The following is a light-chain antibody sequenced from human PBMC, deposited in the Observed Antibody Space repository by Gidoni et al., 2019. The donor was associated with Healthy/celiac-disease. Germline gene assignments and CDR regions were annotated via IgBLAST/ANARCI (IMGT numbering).Light chain of an antibody. CDR1: QDINNA. CDR2: DAS. J-gene: IGKJ4*01. V-gene: IGKV1D-13*01. CDR3: QQCSDYSPT. Sequence: ALQLTQSPSSLSASVGDRVTITCRASQDINNALAWYQQKPGKAPDLLIYDASSLQSGVPSRFSGSASGTDFTLTSDSLQPEDFATYFCQQCSDYSPTFGGGTKVEIK.